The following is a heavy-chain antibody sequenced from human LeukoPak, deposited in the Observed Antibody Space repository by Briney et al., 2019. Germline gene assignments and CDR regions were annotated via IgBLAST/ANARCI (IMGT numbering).Heavy chain of an antibody. CDR1: RFTFSNYA. Sequence: GSLRLSCAASRFTFSNYAMHWVRQAPGKGLEWVAVISYDGSNKYYADSVKGRFTISRDNSKNTLYLQMNSLRAEDTAVYYCPRDYYDTSGNGAFDIWGQGTMVTVSS. D-gene: IGHD3-22*01. V-gene: IGHV3-30-3*01. CDR3: PRDYYDTSGNGAFDI. J-gene: IGHJ3*02. CDR2: ISYDGSNK.